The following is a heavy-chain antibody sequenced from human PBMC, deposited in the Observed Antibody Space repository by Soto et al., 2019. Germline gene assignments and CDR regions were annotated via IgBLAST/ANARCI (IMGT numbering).Heavy chain of an antibody. J-gene: IGHJ5*02. V-gene: IGHV4-39*01. D-gene: IGHD4-4*01. CDR1: GGSISSSSYY. CDR2: IYYSGST. CDR3: ARLPDSNYPGWFDP. Sequence: SETLSLTCTVSGGSISSSSYYWGWIRQPPGKGLEWIGSIYYSGSTYYNPSLKSRVTISVDTSKNQFSLKLSSVTAADTAVYYCARLPDSNYPGWFDPWGQGTLVTVSS.